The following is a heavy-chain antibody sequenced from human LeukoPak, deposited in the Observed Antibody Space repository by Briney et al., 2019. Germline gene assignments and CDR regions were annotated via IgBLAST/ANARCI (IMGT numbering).Heavy chain of an antibody. CDR2: ISDTGNT. J-gene: IGHJ4*02. Sequence: GGSLRLSCVASGFTVSSYYVSWVRQAPGKGLEWVSAISDTGNTYHADSVKGRFTISRDSSKNTLFLQMNRLRPEDAAVYYCAKAPVTTCRGAFCYPFDYWGLGTLVTVSS. CDR3: AKAPVTTCRGAFCYPFDY. V-gene: IGHV3-53*01. D-gene: IGHD2-15*01. CDR1: GFTVSSYY.